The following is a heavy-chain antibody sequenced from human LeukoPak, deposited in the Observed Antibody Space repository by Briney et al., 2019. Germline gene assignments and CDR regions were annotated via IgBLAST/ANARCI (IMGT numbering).Heavy chain of an antibody. CDR1: GFTFSSYA. CDR3: AKHSDCSGSTCYKFDY. J-gene: IGHJ4*02. D-gene: IGHD2-15*01. CDR2: ISGSGGST. V-gene: IGHV3-23*01. Sequence: GGSLRLSCAASGFTFSSYAMSWVRQAPGKGLEWVSFISGSGGSTNYADSVKGRFTISRDNSNNTVYLQMNTLRADDTALYYCAKHSDCSGSTCYKFDYWGQGSLVTASS.